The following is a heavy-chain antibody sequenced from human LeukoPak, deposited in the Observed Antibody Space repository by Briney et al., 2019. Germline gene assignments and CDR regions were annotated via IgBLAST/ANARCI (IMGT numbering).Heavy chain of an antibody. V-gene: IGHV3-30*04. D-gene: IGHD6-19*01. CDR3: ATEQWLDGNAFDI. CDR2: ISYDGSQK. J-gene: IGHJ3*02. CDR1: GFTFSNYA. Sequence: PGGSLRLSCAASGFTFSNYAMHWVRQAPGQGLEWVAVISYDGSQKYHADSVKGRFTISRDNSKNTLFLQMNSLRPEDTAVYYCATEQWLDGNAFDIWGQGTMVTVSS.